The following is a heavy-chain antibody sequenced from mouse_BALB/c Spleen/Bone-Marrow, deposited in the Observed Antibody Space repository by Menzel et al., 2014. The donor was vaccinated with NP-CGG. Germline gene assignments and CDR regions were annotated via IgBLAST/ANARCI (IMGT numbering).Heavy chain of an antibody. V-gene: IGHV5-6-5*01. CDR2: ISSGGST. Sequence: EVMLVESGGGLVKPGGSLKLSCAASGFTFSSYAMSWVRQTPEKRLEWVASISSGGSTYYPDSVKGRFTISRGNARNILYLQMSSLRSEDTAMYYCARGGFRGLDYWGQGTTLTVSS. CDR3: ARGGFRGLDY. CDR1: GFTFSSYA. J-gene: IGHJ2*01.